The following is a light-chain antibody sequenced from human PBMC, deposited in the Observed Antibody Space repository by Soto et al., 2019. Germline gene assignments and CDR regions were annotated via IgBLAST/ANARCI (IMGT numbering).Light chain of an antibody. Sequence: LSQSPGTVSLSTGERATLSCRASQSVSSTYVAWYQQKSGQAPRLLIYGASSRATGIPDRFSGSGSGTDFTLTISRLEPEDFAVYYCHQYVSSWTFGQGTKVDI. CDR3: HQYVSSWT. CDR1: QSVSSTY. CDR2: GAS. J-gene: IGKJ1*01. V-gene: IGKV3-20*01.